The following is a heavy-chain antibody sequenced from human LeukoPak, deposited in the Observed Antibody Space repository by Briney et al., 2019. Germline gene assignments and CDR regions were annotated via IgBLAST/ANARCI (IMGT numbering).Heavy chain of an antibody. Sequence: PGGSLRLSCAASGFTFSDYYMSWIRQAPGKGLEWVSYISSSGSTIYYADSVKGRFTISRDNAKNSLYLQMNSLRAEDTAVYYCATWYYYGSGSPYFDYWGQGTLVTVSS. CDR1: GFTFSDYY. J-gene: IGHJ4*02. V-gene: IGHV3-11*01. CDR2: ISSSGSTI. D-gene: IGHD3-10*01. CDR3: ATWYYYGSGSPYFDY.